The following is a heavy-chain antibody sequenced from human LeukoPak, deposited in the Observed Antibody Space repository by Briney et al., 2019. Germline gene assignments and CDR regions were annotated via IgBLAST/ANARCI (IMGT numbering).Heavy chain of an antibody. Sequence: ASVKVSCKASGYTFTGYYMHWVRQAPGQGLEWMGRINPNSGGTNYAQKFQGRVTMTRDTSISTAYMELSRLRSDDTAVYYCATIGYCSSTSCYYYHYMDVWGKGTTVTVSS. CDR2: INPNSGGT. V-gene: IGHV1-2*06. D-gene: IGHD2-2*01. CDR3: ATIGYCSSTSCYYYHYMDV. J-gene: IGHJ6*03. CDR1: GYTFTGYY.